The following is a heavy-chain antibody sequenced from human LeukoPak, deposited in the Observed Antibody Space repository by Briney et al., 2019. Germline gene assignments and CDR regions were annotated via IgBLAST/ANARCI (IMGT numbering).Heavy chain of an antibody. Sequence: GGSLRLSCAASGFTFSSYTMNWVRQAPGKGLEWVSSISSSSTYINYADSVKGRFTISRDNAKNSLYLQMNSLRAEDTAVYYCAKGGVYSGYAFDPWGQGTLVTVSS. J-gene: IGHJ5*02. CDR1: GFTFSSYT. CDR2: ISSSSTYI. V-gene: IGHV3-21*04. D-gene: IGHD5-12*01. CDR3: AKGGVYSGYAFDP.